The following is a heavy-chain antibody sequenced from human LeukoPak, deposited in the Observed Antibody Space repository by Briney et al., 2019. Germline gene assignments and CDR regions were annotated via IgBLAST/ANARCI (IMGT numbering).Heavy chain of an antibody. CDR3: ARALRGYSFGDY. J-gene: IGHJ4*02. CDR1: GFTFSSYA. V-gene: IGHV3-21*01. CDR2: ISSSSTYI. D-gene: IGHD5-18*01. Sequence: GGSLRLSCAASGFTFSSYAMSWVRQAPGKGLEWVSSISSSSTYIYYADSVKGRFTISRDNAKNSVYLQMDSLKADDTAVYYCARALRGYSFGDYWGQGTLVTVSS.